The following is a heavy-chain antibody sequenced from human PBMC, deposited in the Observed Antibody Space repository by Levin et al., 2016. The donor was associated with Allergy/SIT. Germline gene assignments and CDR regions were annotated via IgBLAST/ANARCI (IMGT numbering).Heavy chain of an antibody. D-gene: IGHD4-17*01. J-gene: IGHJ4*02. Sequence: RQAPGKGLEWVSYISSSGSTIYYADSVKGRFTISRDNAKNSLYLQMNSLRAEDTAVYYCARPDYGDYLDYWGQGTLVTVSS. CDR2: ISSSGSTI. CDR3: ARPDYGDYLDY. V-gene: IGHV3-11*01.